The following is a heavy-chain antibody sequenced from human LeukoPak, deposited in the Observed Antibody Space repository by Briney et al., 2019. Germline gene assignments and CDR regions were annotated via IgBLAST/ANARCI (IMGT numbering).Heavy chain of an antibody. Sequence: GGSLRLSCAASGFTFSNAWTSWVRQTPGKGLEWAGRIKSKTDGGTTDYAAPVKGRFTISRDDSKNTLYLQMNSLKTEDTAVYYCTTSGSHYGTSDYWGQGTLVTVSS. V-gene: IGHV3-15*01. CDR3: TTSGSHYGTSDY. CDR2: IKSKTDGGTT. J-gene: IGHJ4*02. D-gene: IGHD1-26*01. CDR1: GFTFSNAW.